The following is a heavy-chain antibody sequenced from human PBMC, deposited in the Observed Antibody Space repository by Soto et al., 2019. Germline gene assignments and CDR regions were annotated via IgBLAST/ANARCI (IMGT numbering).Heavy chain of an antibody. CDR3: AKHRYYGLGSPWGAFDV. D-gene: IGHD3-10*01. V-gene: IGHV3-23*01. CDR1: GGNFINYA. CDR2: ISGNGGNT. Sequence: AASGGNFINYAVSWVRKTKGKGLEWVSAISGNGGNTFYADSVKGRFTISRDNSKNTLYLQMSSLRAEDTAVYYCAKHRYYGLGSPWGAFDVWVKGSMDIV. J-gene: IGHJ3*01.